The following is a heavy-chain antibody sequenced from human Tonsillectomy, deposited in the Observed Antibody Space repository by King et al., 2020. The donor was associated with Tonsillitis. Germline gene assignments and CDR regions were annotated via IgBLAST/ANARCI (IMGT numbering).Heavy chain of an antibody. D-gene: IGHD6-6*01. CDR3: ARDVGYSTSSGALDI. Sequence: VQLVESGGRVVQPGRSLRLSCAASGFTFSNYAMHWVRQAPGKGLEWVALMSYDGSNKYFADSVKGRFTISRDNSKNTLYLQMNSLRAEDTSVYYCARDVGYSTSSGALDIWGQGTMVTVSS. CDR2: MSYDGSNK. V-gene: IGHV3-30*01. J-gene: IGHJ3*02. CDR1: GFTFSNYA.